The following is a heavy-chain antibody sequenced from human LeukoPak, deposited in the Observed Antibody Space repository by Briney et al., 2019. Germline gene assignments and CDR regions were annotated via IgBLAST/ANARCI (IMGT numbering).Heavy chain of an antibody. V-gene: IGHV3-30*14. D-gene: IGHD2-21*01. CDR3: AKDAHLFPTVQYNWFDP. J-gene: IGHJ5*02. Sequence: GGSLRLSCAASGFTFSSYAMHWVRQAPGKGLEWVAVISYDGSNKYYAASVKGRFTISRDNSKNTLYLQMNSLRAEDTAVYYCAKDAHLFPTVQYNWFDPWGQGTLVTVSS. CDR1: GFTFSSYA. CDR2: ISYDGSNK.